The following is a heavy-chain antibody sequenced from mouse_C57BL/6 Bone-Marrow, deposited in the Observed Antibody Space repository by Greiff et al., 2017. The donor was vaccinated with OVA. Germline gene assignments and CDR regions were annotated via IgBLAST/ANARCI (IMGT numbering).Heavy chain of an antibody. V-gene: IGHV1-82*01. D-gene: IGHD2-4*01. CDR3: ARKGYDYGLDY. J-gene: IGHJ2*01. CDR2: IYPGDGDT. Sequence: QVHVKQSGPELVKPGASVKISCKASGYAFSSSWMNWVKQRPGKGLEWIGRIYPGDGDTNYNGKFKGKATLTADKSSSTAYMQRSSLTSEDSAVYFCARKGYDYGLDYGGQGTTLTVSS. CDR1: GYAFSSSW.